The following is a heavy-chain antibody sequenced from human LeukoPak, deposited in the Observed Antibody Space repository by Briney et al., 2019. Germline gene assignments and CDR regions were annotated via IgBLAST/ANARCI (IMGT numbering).Heavy chain of an antibody. V-gene: IGHV4-4*02. CDR1: GDSVSSSHW. J-gene: IGHJ4*02. D-gene: IGHD6-13*01. CDR3: ARRWGSWPNFDY. CDR2: IYHNGHT. Sequence: PSGTLSLTCVVSGDSVSSSHWWSWVRQPPGKGLEWIGEIYHNGHTNYNPSLKSRVTISVDTSKNQFSLKLSSVTAADTAVYYCARRWGSWPNFDYWGQGTLVTVSS.